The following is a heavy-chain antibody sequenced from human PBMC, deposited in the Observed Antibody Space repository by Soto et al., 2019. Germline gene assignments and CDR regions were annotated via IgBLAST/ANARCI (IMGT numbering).Heavy chain of an antibody. CDR3: ARDSHDILTGPPWVWYCDL. Sequence: QVQLQQWGAGPLRPLETLSLTCGVSGGSFSGYYWAWIRPSPGQGLEWIGEINDRGSINYNPSLKSRVSISVDTSKNHYSLNLRSVTAADTAVYDCARDSHDILTGPPWVWYCDLWGRGTLVTVSS. D-gene: IGHD3-9*01. CDR1: GGSFSGYY. V-gene: IGHV4-34*01. CDR2: INDRGSI. J-gene: IGHJ2*01.